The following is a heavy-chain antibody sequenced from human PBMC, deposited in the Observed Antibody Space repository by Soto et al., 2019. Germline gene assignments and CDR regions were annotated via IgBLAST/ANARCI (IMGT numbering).Heavy chain of an antibody. CDR2: IIPIFGTA. D-gene: IGHD3-10*01. CDR1: GGTFSSYA. CDR3: AGRPTRGDWFDP. J-gene: IGHJ5*02. V-gene: IGHV1-69*01. Sequence: QVQLVQSGAEVKKPGSSVKVSCKASGGTFSSYAISWVRQAPGQGIEWMGGIIPIFGTANYAQKFQGRVMITADESTSTAYMELSSLRSEDTAVYYCAGRPTRGDWFDPWGQGTLVTVSS.